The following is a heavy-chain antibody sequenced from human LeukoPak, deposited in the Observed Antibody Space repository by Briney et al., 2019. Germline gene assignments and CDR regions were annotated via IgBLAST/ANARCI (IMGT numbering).Heavy chain of an antibody. CDR2: ISYDGSNK. D-gene: IGHD2-21*02. V-gene: IGHV3-30*18. CDR3: AKSLTYCGGDCYYRSFDAFDI. J-gene: IGHJ3*02. Sequence: PGGSLRLSCAASGFTFDDYGMSWVRQAPGKGLEWVAVISYDGSNKYYADSVKGRFTISRDNSKNTLYLQMNSLRAEDTAVYYCAKSLTYCGGDCYYRSFDAFDIWGQGTMVTVSS. CDR1: GFTFDDYG.